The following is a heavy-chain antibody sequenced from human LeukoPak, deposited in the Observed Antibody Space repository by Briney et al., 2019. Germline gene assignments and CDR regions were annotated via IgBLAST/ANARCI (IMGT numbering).Heavy chain of an antibody. CDR3: AGEIGGSSWFSRGPFDY. D-gene: IGHD6-13*01. CDR1: GFTFSSYS. Sequence: GGSLRLSCAASGFTFSSYSMNWVRQAPGKGLEWVSSISSSSSYIYYADSVKGRFTISRDNAKNSLYLQMNSLRAEDTAVYYCAGEIGGSSWFSRGPFDYWGQGTLVTVSS. CDR2: ISSSSSYI. V-gene: IGHV3-21*01. J-gene: IGHJ4*02.